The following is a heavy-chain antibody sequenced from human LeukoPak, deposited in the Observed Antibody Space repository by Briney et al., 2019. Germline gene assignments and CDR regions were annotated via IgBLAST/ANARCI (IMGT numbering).Heavy chain of an antibody. V-gene: IGHV1-2*02. D-gene: IGHD2-15*01. CDR2: INPNSGGT. CDR3: ARVGWYCSGGSCDYYYYGMDV. Sequence: ASVKVSCKASGYTFTGYYMHWVRQAPGQGLEWMGWINPNSGGTNYAQKFQGRVTMTRDTSISTAYMELSRLRSDDTAVYYCARVGWYCSGGSCDYYYYGMDVWGQGTTVTVSS. CDR1: GYTFTGYY. J-gene: IGHJ6*02.